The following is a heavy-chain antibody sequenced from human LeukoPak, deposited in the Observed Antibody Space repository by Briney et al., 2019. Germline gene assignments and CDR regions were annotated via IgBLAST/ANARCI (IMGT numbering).Heavy chain of an antibody. J-gene: IGHJ4*02. CDR1: GFTFSSYW. Sequence: GGSLRLSCAASGFTFSSYWMSWVRQAPGKGLEWLANIKQDGSEKYYVDSVKGRFTISRDNAKNSLYLQMNSLRAEDTAVYYCASDYYDFWSGFPYFDYRGQRTLVTVSS. CDR3: ASDYYDFWSGFPYFDY. V-gene: IGHV3-7*01. CDR2: IKQDGSEK. D-gene: IGHD3-3*01.